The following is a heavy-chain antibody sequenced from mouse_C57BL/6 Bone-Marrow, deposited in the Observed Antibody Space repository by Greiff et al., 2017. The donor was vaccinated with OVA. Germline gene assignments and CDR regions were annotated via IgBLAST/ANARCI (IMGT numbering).Heavy chain of an antibody. CDR3: ARSGGQFITTVVAPDY. CDR2: IYPSDSAT. J-gene: IGHJ2*01. Sequence: QVQLQQPGAELVRPGSSVKLSCKASGYTFTSYWMDWVQQRPGQGLEWLGNIYPSDSATHYNQKFKDKATLTVDKSSSTAYMQLSSLTTEDSAVYYCARSGGQFITTVVAPDYWGQGTTLTVSS. CDR1: GYTFTSYW. D-gene: IGHD1-1*01. V-gene: IGHV1-61*01.